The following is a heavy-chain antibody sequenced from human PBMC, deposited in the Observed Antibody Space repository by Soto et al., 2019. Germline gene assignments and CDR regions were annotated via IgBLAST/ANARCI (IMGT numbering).Heavy chain of an antibody. CDR1: GFSLSTSGVG. Sequence: QITLKESRPTLVEPTQTLTLTCTFSGFSLSTSGVGVGWVRQPPGKAREWLALLYWDDDRRYNPSLNNRLTITKDTSKNQVVLTMTNMGPVDTGTYYCAQYTTNTYMDVWGTGTTVTVSS. CDR2: LYWDDDR. V-gene: IGHV2-5*02. J-gene: IGHJ6*03. CDR3: AQYTTNTYMDV. D-gene: IGHD1-1*01.